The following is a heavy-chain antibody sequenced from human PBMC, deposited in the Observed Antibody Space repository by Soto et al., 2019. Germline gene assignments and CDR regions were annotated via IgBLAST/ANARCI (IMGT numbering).Heavy chain of an antibody. CDR1: GFTFSSYD. V-gene: IGHV3-13*01. CDR3: ARARPNYDYIWGGAFDI. CDR2: IGTAGDT. D-gene: IGHD3-16*01. J-gene: IGHJ3*02. Sequence: GGSLRLSCAASGFTFSSYDMHWVRQATGKGLEWVSAIGTAGDTYYPGSVKGRFTISRENAKNSLYLQMNSLRAGDTAVYYCARARPNYDYIWGGAFDIWGQGTMVTVSS.